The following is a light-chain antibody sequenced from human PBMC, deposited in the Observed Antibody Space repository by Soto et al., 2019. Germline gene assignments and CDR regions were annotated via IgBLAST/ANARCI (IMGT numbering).Light chain of an antibody. Sequence: DVQLTQSASSLSASVGDRVTITCQARQDISSSLNWYQHIPGKAPKLLIYDASSLEIGVPSRFRGSGSGTYFTFTIDSLQPEDIATYYCQQYDYLPPWTFGRGTKVDIK. CDR1: QDISSS. J-gene: IGKJ1*01. CDR3: QQYDYLPPWT. CDR2: DAS. V-gene: IGKV1-33*01.